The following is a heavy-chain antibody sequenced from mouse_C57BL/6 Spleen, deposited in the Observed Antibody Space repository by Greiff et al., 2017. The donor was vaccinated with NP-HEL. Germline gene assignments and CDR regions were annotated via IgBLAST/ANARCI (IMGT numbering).Heavy chain of an antibody. CDR3: ARIYYGYDGWYFDV. D-gene: IGHD2-2*01. J-gene: IGHJ1*03. V-gene: IGHV2-9-1*01. CDR1: GFSLTSYA. Sequence: VQLQQSGPGLVAPSQSLSITCTVSGFSLTSYAISWVRQPPGKGLEWLGVIWTGGGTNYNSALKSRLSISKDNSKSQVFLKMNSLQTDDTARYYCARIYYGYDGWYFDVWGTGTTVTVSS. CDR2: IWTGGGT.